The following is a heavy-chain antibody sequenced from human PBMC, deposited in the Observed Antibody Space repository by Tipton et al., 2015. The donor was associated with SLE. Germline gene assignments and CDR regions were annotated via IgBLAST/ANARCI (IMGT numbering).Heavy chain of an antibody. CDR2: MNPNSGNT. J-gene: IGHJ4*02. D-gene: IGHD6-19*01. CDR1: GYTFTSYD. V-gene: IGHV1-8*02. Sequence: QLVQSGAEVKKPGASVKVSCKASGYTFTSYDINWVRQATGQGLEWMGWMNPNSGNTGYAQKFQGRVTMTRNTSVSTAYMELSSLISEDTAVYYCASRVAVAGSFDYWGQGTLVTVSS. CDR3: ASRVAVAGSFDY.